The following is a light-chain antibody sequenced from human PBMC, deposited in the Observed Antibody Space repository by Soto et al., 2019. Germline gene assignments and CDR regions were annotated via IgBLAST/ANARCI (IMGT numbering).Light chain of an antibody. Sequence: QAVVTQPPSVSGAPGQRVTISCTGSSSNIGAGYDVHWYQQLPGTAPKLLIYGNSNRPSGVPDRFSGSKSGTSASLAITGLQAEDEADYYCQSYDSSLSGSEVFGGGTQLTVL. V-gene: IGLV1-40*01. J-gene: IGLJ3*02. CDR3: QSYDSSLSGSEV. CDR2: GNS. CDR1: SSNIGAGYD.